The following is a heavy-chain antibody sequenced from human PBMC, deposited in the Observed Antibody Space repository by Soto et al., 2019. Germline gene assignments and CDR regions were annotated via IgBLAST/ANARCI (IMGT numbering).Heavy chain of an antibody. CDR1: GGSISSSSYY. J-gene: IGHJ4*02. CDR2: IYYSGST. D-gene: IGHD3-16*02. Sequence: QLQLQESGPGLVKPSETLSLTCTVSGGSISSSSYYWGWIRQPPGKGLEWIGSIYYSGSTYYNPSLKSRVTISLDTSKNQFSLKLSSVTAADTAVYYCARQGRDYVWGSYRPPTYFDYWGQGTLVTVSS. CDR3: ARQGRDYVWGSYRPPTYFDY. V-gene: IGHV4-39*01.